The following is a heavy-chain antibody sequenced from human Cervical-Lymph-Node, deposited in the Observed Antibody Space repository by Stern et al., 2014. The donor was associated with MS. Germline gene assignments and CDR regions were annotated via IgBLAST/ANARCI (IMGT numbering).Heavy chain of an antibody. CDR1: RYTFIDYA. J-gene: IGHJ4*02. D-gene: IGHD1-1*01. V-gene: IGHV1-3*01. CDR3: AREKRGATGTLFDY. Sequence: QVQLVQSGAEVKKPGASVKVSCKASRYTFIDYAIHWVRQAPGQRLELMGWIDAANGDTKYSQKYQDRITITRDTSAGTAYMELSSLRSEDTAVYYCAREKRGATGTLFDYWGQGTLVTVSS. CDR2: IDAANGDT.